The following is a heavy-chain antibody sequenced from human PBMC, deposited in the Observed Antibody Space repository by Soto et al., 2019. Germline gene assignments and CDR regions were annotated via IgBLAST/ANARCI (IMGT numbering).Heavy chain of an antibody. J-gene: IGHJ4*02. CDR1: GGSISTYY. CDR3: ARATYYYDRSGYLYYFDY. CDR2: IYYTGST. V-gene: IGHV4-59*01. D-gene: IGHD3-22*01. Sequence: SETLSLTCTVSGGSISTYYWTWIRQPPGKGLEWIGHIYYTGSTNYNPSLKSRVTVPVDTSKNQFSLKLSSVTAADTAVYYCARATYYYDRSGYLYYFDYRGQGTPVTVSS.